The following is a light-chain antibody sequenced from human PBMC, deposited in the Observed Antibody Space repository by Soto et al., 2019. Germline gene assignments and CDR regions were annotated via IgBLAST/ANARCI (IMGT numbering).Light chain of an antibody. CDR2: AAS. CDR3: QSYCGVPF. CDR1: QGIRNF. V-gene: IGKV1-27*01. Sequence: DIQMTQSPTSLSASVGDRVTITCRASQGIRNFVAWYQQKPGKPPKLLIYAASTLQSGVPSRFSGSGSGTDFPPTINCLQPEDVTIYSCQSYCGVPFFGPGTKGEI. J-gene: IGKJ3*01.